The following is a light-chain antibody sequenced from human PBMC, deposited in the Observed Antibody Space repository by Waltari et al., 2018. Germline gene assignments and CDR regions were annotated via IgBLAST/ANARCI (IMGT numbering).Light chain of an antibody. J-gene: IGKJ2*01. V-gene: IGKV4-1*01. CDR3: QQYHSSPYT. CDR1: QSLLYSSNNRNY. CDR2: GAS. Sequence: DIVLTQSPDSLAVSLGERATFNCRSSQSLLYSSNNRNYLAWYQQKPGQPPKLLIYGASSRQIGVPDRFRGSGSGTDFSLTISSLQAEDVAIYYCQQYHSSPYTFGRGTKLEIK.